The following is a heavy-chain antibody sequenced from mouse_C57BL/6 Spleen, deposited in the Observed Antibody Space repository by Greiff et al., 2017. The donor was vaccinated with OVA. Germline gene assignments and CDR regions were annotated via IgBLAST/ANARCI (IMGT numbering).Heavy chain of an antibody. CDR2: INYDGSST. J-gene: IGHJ2*01. CDR1: GFTFSDYY. V-gene: IGHV5-16*01. Sequence: EVQRVESEGGLVQPGSSMKLSCTASGFTFSDYYMAWVRQVPEKGLEWVANINYDGSSTYYLDSLKSRFIISRDNAKNILYLQMSSLKSEDTATYCCARQRNYFDYWGQGTTLTVSS. CDR3: ARQRNYFDY.